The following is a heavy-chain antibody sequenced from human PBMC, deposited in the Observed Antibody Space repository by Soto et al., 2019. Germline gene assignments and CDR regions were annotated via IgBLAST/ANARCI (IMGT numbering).Heavy chain of an antibody. CDR3: VTVAYYERY. V-gene: IGHV3-15*07. CDR2: IKSKTDGGTT. J-gene: IGHJ4*02. CDR1: GFTFSNVG. Sequence: EVQLVESGGGLVKPGGSLRLSCTASGFTFSNVGMHWVRQAAGNGLEWVGGIKSKTDGGTTDYAAPVKGRFTISRDDSINALYLQMHSLKTDDTAVYYCVTVAYYERYGGQGTLVTVSS. D-gene: IGHD3-3*01.